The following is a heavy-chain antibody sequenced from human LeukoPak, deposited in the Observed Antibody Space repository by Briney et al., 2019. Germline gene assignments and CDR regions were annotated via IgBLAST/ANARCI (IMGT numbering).Heavy chain of an antibody. CDR1: GYTCTCYY. J-gene: IGHJ4*02. V-gene: IGHV1-2*02. CDR2: INPNSGGT. Sequence: GASVKVSCKASGYTCTCYYMHWVRQAPGQGLEWMGWINPNSGGTNYAQKFQGRVTMTRDTSISTAYMELSRLRSDDTAVYYCARDGGPDYYDSSGYLPDYWGQGTLVTVSS. CDR3: ARDGGPDYYDSSGYLPDY. D-gene: IGHD3-22*01.